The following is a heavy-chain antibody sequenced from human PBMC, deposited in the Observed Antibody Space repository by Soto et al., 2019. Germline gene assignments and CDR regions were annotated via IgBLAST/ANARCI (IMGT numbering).Heavy chain of an antibody. J-gene: IGHJ5*02. Sequence: SETLSLTCAVYGGSFSGYYWSWIRQPPGKGLEWIGEINHSGSTNYNPSLKSRVTISVDTSKNQFSLKLSSVTAADTAVYYCAREGGVKEPVGLNWFDPWGQGTLVTVSS. CDR2: INHSGST. V-gene: IGHV4-34*01. D-gene: IGHD3-16*01. CDR3: AREGGVKEPVGLNWFDP. CDR1: GGSFSGYY.